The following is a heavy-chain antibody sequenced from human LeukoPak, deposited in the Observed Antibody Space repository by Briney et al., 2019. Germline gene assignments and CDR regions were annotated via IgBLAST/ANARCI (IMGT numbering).Heavy chain of an antibody. Sequence: SETLSLTCTVSGGSVSSGSYYWSWIRQPPGKGLEWIGYIYYSGSTNYNPSLKSRVTIPVDTSKNQFSLKLSSVTAADTAVYYCARDPLAVVTPVVAFDIWGQGTMVTVSS. V-gene: IGHV4-61*01. D-gene: IGHD4-23*01. CDR2: IYYSGST. J-gene: IGHJ3*02. CDR3: ARDPLAVVTPVVAFDI. CDR1: GGSVSSGSYY.